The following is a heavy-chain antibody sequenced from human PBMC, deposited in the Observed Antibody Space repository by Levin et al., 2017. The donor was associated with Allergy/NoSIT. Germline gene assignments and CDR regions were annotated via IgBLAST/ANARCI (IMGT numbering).Heavy chain of an antibody. Sequence: SETLSLTCSVSGGSISSYHWSWIRQPPGKGLEWIGHFYYSGSSNYNPSLKSRVTISVDTSKNQFSLKLTSVTAADTAVYYCARHVYPDGSPFDSWGLGSLVTVSS. V-gene: IGHV4-59*08. CDR1: GGSISSYH. J-gene: IGHJ4*02. CDR2: FYYSGSS. D-gene: IGHD3-10*01. CDR3: ARHVYPDGSPFDS.